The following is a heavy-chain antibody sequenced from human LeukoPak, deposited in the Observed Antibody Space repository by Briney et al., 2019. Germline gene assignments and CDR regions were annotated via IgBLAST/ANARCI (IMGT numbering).Heavy chain of an antibody. CDR1: GGSISSGGYY. D-gene: IGHD3-10*01. Sequence: SETLSLTCTVSGGSISSGGYYWSWIRQPPGKGLEWIGYIYHSGSTYYNPSLRSRVTISVDTSKNQFSLKLSSVTAADTAVYYCARGEAFDIWGQGTMVTVSS. CDR2: IYHSGST. CDR3: ARGEAFDI. J-gene: IGHJ3*02. V-gene: IGHV4-30-2*02.